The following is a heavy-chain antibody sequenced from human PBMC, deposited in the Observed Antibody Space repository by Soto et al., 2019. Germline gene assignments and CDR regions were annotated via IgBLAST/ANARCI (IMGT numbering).Heavy chain of an antibody. CDR1: GFTFSSYA. Sequence: EVQLLESGGGLVQPGGSLRLSCAASGFTFSSYAMSWVRQAPGKGLEWVSAISGSGGSTYYADSVKGRFTISRDNSKNTLYLQMNSLRAEDTAVYYCLSREDYYYYYGMDVWGQGTTVTVSS. CDR2: ISGSGGST. J-gene: IGHJ6*02. V-gene: IGHV3-23*01. CDR3: LSREDYYYYYGMDV.